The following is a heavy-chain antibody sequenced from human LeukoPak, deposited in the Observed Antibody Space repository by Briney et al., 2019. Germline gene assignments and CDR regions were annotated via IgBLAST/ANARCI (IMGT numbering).Heavy chain of an antibody. J-gene: IGHJ4*02. D-gene: IGHD3-22*01. CDR3: ARTGDYDSSGYHTQPHDY. V-gene: IGHV3-11*04. Sequence: GGSLRLSCAASRFTFSDYYMSWIRQAPGKGLEWVSYISSRGLTIYYADSVKGRFTISRDNAKNSLYLQMNSLRAEDTAVYYCARTGDYDSSGYHTQPHDYWGQGTLVTVSS. CDR1: RFTFSDYY. CDR2: ISSRGLTI.